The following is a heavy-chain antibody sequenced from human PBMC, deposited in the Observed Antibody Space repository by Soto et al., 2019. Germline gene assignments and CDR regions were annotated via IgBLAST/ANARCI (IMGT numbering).Heavy chain of an antibody. CDR1: GGSFSGYY. CDR3: ARARRSSHYFDY. CDR2: INHSGST. D-gene: IGHD6-6*01. V-gene: IGHV4-34*01. J-gene: IGHJ4*02. Sequence: PSETLSLTCAVYGGSFSGYYWSWIRQPPGKGLEWIGEINHSGSTNYNPSLKSRVTISVDTSKNQFSLKLSSVTAADTAVYYCARARRSSHYFDYWGQGTLVTVS.